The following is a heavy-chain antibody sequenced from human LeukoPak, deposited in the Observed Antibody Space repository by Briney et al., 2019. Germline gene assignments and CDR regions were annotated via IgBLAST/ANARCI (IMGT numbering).Heavy chain of an antibody. J-gene: IGHJ6*02. D-gene: IGHD2-2*02. CDR1: GGSISSYY. Sequence: SETLSLTCTVSGGSISSYYWSWIRQPPGKGLEWIGYIYYSGSTNYNPSLKSRVTISVDTSKNQFSLKLSSVTAADTAVYYCARGYPLLSYYYGMDVWGQGTTVTVSS. V-gene: IGHV4-59*01. CDR3: ARGYPLLSYYYGMDV. CDR2: IYYSGST.